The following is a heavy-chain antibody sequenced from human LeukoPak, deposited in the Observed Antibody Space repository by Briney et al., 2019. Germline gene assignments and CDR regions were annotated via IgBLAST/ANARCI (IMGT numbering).Heavy chain of an antibody. V-gene: IGHV4-34*01. J-gene: IGHJ5*02. Sequence: PSETLSLTCAVYGGSFSGYYWSWIRQPPGKGLEWIGEINHSGSTNYNPSLKSRVTISVDTSKNQFSLKLSSVTAADTAVYYCARMWVYCSSTSCYMGWFDPWGQGTLVTVSS. CDR3: ARMWVYCSSTSCYMGWFDP. CDR1: GGSFSGYY. D-gene: IGHD2-2*02. CDR2: INHSGST.